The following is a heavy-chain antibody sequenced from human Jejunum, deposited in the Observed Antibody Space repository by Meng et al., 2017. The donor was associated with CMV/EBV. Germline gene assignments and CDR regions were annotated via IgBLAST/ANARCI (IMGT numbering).Heavy chain of an antibody. CDR2: FYSSYTY. J-gene: IGHJ4*02. CDR3: ARGSGASTREGFDY. V-gene: IGHV4-4*07. D-gene: IGHD1-26*01. CDR1: GGSISNHY. Sequence: VPLQEPGPGRVKPVESLSPLCTASGGSISNHYWSWIRQSAGKGLEWIGRFYSSYTYNYHPSFNSRLTMSLDTSKDQFSLNLSSVNVGDTAIYYCARGSGASTREGFDYWGLGTLVTVSS.